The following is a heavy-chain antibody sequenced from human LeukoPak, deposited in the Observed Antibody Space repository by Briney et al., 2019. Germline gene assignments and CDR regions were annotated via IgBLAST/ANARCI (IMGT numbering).Heavy chain of an antibody. CDR2: VRYDESTK. V-gene: IGHV3-30*02. CDR3: AKDVPAAYFDY. J-gene: IGHJ4*02. D-gene: IGHD2-2*01. CDR1: GFTFGDYA. Sequence: GGSLRLSCITSGFTFGDYAMSWVRQAPGKGLEWVAFVRYDESTKFYADSVKGRFTISRDNSKTTLYLQMNSLRAEDTAVYYCAKDVPAAYFDYWGQGTLVTVSS.